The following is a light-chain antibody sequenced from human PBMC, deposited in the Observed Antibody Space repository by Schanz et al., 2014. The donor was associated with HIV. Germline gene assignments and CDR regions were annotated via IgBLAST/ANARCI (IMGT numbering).Light chain of an antibody. J-gene: IGLJ3*02. V-gene: IGLV2-14*02. CDR1: SSDVGNYNL. Sequence: QSVLTQPASVSGSPGQSITISCTGTSSDVGNYNLVSWYQQHPGKAPKLIIYEVSKRPSGVPDRFSGSKSGNTASLTISGLQAEDEADYYCSSYTSSSTLVFGGGTKLTVL. CDR3: SSYTSSSTLV. CDR2: EVS.